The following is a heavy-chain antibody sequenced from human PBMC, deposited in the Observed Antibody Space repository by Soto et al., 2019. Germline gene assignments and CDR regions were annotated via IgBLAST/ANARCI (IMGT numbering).Heavy chain of an antibody. V-gene: IGHV3-74*01. J-gene: IGHJ4*02. CDR2: INGGGSGT. CDR1: GFTFSGSW. Sequence: EVQLVESGGGLVQPGGSLRLSCAASGFTFSGSWMHWVRQAPGKGLVWVSRINGGGSGTSYADFVKGRFTISRDDAKNTLFLQMNGLRAEDTAGYYCARGIFGSGTANDYWGQGTLVTVSS. CDR3: ARGIFGSGTANDY. D-gene: IGHD3-10*01.